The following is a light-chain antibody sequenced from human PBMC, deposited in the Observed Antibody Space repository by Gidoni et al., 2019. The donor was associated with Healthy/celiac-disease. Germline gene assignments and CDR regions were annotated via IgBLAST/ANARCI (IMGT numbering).Light chain of an antibody. CDR1: QSVSSTY. J-gene: IGKJ4*01. V-gene: IGKV3-20*01. CDR3: QQYGSSP. CDR2: GAS. Sequence: MVLTQSPRPLSLFSVERATLSSSASQSVSSTYFAWYQQKPGQAPRLLIYGASSRATGIPDRFSSSGSGADFTITISRQQHEVFAEYCYQQYGSSPFGGGTKVEIK.